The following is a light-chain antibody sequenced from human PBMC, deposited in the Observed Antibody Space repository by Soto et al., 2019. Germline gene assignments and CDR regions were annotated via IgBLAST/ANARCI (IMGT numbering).Light chain of an antibody. CDR1: SSKIGAGYD. V-gene: IGLV1-40*01. CDR2: GNS. Sequence: QAVLTQPPSVSGAPGQRGTISCTGSSSKIGAGYDVHWYQQLPGTAPKLLIYGNSNRPSGVPDRFSGSKSGTSASLAITGLQAEDEADYYCQSYDSSLSVLYVFGTGTKVTVL. J-gene: IGLJ1*01. CDR3: QSYDSSLSVLYV.